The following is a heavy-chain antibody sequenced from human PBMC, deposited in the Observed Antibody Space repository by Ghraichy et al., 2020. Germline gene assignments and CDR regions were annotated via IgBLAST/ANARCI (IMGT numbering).Heavy chain of an antibody. J-gene: IGHJ6*02. CDR2: TYYRSKWYN. Sequence: SQTLSLTCAISGDSVSSNSVAWNWIRQSPSRGLEWLGRTYYRSKWYNDYAVSVKSRITINPDTSKNQFSLQLNSVTPEDTAVYYCAHGPSSRWYGMDVWGQGTTVTVSS. D-gene: IGHD6-13*01. CDR3: AHGPSSRWYGMDV. CDR1: GDSVSSNSVA. V-gene: IGHV6-1*01.